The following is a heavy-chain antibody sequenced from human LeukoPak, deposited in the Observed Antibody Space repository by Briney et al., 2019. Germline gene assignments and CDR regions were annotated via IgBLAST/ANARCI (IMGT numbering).Heavy chain of an antibody. Sequence: GGSLRLSCAASGFTFSSYSMNWVRQAPGKGLEWVSSISSSSSYIYYTDSVKGRFTISRDNAKNSLYLQMNSLRAEDTAVYYCARDYIVVPAAMGRYWYFDLWGRGTLVTVSS. J-gene: IGHJ2*01. V-gene: IGHV3-21*01. D-gene: IGHD2-2*01. CDR2: ISSSSSYI. CDR1: GFTFSSYS. CDR3: ARDYIVVPAAMGRYWYFDL.